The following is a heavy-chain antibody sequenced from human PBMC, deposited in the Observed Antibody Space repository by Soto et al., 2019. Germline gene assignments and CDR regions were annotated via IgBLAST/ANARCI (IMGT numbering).Heavy chain of an antibody. CDR2: ISGSGGST. D-gene: IGHD3-22*01. CDR3: AKEADISGYHPDY. V-gene: IGHV3-23*01. J-gene: IGHJ4*02. Sequence: GGSLRLSCAAAGFTFSSYAMSWVRQAPGKGLEWVSVISGSGGSTHYADSVKGRSTISRDNSKNTLYLQVNSLRAEDTAVYYCAKEADISGYHPDYWGQGTQVTVSS. CDR1: GFTFSSYA.